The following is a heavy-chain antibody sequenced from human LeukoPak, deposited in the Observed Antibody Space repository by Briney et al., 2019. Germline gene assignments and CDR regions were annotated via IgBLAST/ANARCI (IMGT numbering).Heavy chain of an antibody. CDR1: GFTFSIYA. CDR2: ISGSGGST. Sequence: GGSLRLSCAASGFTFSIYAMSWVRQAPGKGGEWVSAISGSGGSTYYADSVRGRFTISRDNSKNTLYLQMNSLRAEDTAVYYCAKDPDDYGDYGYFQHWGQGTLVTVSS. D-gene: IGHD4-17*01. CDR3: AKDPDDYGDYGYFQH. V-gene: IGHV3-23*01. J-gene: IGHJ1*01.